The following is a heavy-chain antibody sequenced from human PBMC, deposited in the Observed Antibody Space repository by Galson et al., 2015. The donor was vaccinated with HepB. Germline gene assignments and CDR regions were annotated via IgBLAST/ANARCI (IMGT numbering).Heavy chain of an antibody. CDR3: AGELRIAHAGFDAFDL. CDR1: RFTFGSYA. J-gene: IGHJ3*01. V-gene: IGHV3-30*04. CDR2: ISYDESNK. D-gene: IGHD2-15*01. Sequence: SLRLSCAASRFTFGSYAMHWVRQAPGRGLEWVAVISYDESNKYYADSVKGRFTISRDNSKNTLYLQMNSLRAEDTAVYYCAGELRIAHAGFDAFDLWGQGTMVTVSS.